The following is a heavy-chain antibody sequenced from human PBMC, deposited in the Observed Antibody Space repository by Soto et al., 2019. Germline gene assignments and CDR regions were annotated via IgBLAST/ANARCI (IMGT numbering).Heavy chain of an antibody. CDR3: ARDRCYDGTCYSASDS. CDR1: GFSFSTYN. CDR2: ISTTSFTI. D-gene: IGHD2-15*01. Sequence: LRLSCAASGFSFSTYNMDWVRQAPGKRPEWIAYISTTSFTIYYADSVKGRFTISRDNNRNSLYLEMNSLRDEDTAVYYCARDRCYDGTCYSASDSWGQGTLVTVSS. J-gene: IGHJ5*01. V-gene: IGHV3-48*02.